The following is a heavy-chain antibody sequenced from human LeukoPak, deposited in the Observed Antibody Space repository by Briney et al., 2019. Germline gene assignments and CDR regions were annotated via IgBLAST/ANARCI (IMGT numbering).Heavy chain of an antibody. CDR3: ARGDGQWLVLHYFDY. V-gene: IGHV1-18*01. D-gene: IGHD6-19*01. Sequence: ASVKVSCKASGYTFTSYGISWVRQAPGQGHEWMGWISAYNGNTNYAQKLQGRVTMTTDTSTSTAYMELRSLRSDDTAVYYCARGDGQWLVLHYFDYWGQGTLVTVSS. J-gene: IGHJ4*02. CDR2: ISAYNGNT. CDR1: GYTFTSYG.